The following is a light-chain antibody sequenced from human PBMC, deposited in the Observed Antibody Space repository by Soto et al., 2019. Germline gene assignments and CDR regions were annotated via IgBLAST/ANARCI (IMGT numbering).Light chain of an antibody. J-gene: IGLJ1*01. V-gene: IGLV2-8*01. CDR3: SSYVGSNNLYV. CDR1: SSDGGGYNY. CDR2: EVS. Sequence: QSALTQPPSASGSPGQSVTISCTGSSSDGGGYNYVSWYQQHPGKAPKLIIYEVSKRPSGVPDRFSGSKSGNTASLTVSGLQAEDEADYYCSSYVGSNNLYVFGTGTKLTVL.